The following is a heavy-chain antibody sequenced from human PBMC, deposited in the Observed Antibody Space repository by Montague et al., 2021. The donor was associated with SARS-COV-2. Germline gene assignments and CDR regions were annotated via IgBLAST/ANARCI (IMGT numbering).Heavy chain of an antibody. D-gene: IGHD5-12*01. CDR2: IGWRSGSI. Sequence: SLRLSCAASGFTFDDYVMHWVRQAPGKGLEWVSGIGWRSGSIGYADSVKGRFTISRDNAKNPLYLQMNSLRAEDTALYHCAKGQKIQWLVFNSAPDWFDPWGQGTLVTVSS. CDR1: GFTFDDYV. CDR3: AKGQKIQWLVFNSAPDWFDP. V-gene: IGHV3-9*01. J-gene: IGHJ5*02.